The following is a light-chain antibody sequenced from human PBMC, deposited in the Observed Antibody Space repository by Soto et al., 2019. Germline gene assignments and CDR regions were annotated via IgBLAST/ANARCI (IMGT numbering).Light chain of an antibody. CDR1: QSISYSSSSKNL. J-gene: IGKJ2*01. Sequence: DIVMTQSPDSLAVSLGERATINCKSSQSISYSSSSKNLLAWYQQKPGQPPKLLIYWASTRESGVPDRISGSGSGTDFTLTISSLQAEDVAVYYCHQYYSTPYTFGQGTKLEIK. CDR3: HQYYSTPYT. V-gene: IGKV4-1*01. CDR2: WAS.